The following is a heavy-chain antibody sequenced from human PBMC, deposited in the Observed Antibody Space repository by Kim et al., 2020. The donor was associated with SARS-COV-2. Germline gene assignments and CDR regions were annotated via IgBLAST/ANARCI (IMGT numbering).Heavy chain of an antibody. CDR2: NPNTGGN. J-gene: IGHJ4*02. Sequence: NPNTGGNNYAQKCQGRVTMTRDTSMSTAYMELSGLRSDDTAMYYCARAIDYWGQGSLVTVSS. CDR3: ARAIDY. V-gene: IGHV1-2*02.